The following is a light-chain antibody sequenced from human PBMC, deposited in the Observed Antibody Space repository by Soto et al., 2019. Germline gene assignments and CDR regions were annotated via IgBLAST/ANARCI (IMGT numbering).Light chain of an antibody. CDR2: ENN. Sequence: QSVLTQPPSVSAAAGQEVTISCSGSSSNIGNNLVSWYQQLPGTAPKLLIYENNKRPSGIPDRFSGSKSGTSATLGITGLQTGDEADYYCGTWDSSLSVVFGGGTKLTVL. CDR3: GTWDSSLSVV. J-gene: IGLJ3*02. V-gene: IGLV1-51*02. CDR1: SSNIGNNL.